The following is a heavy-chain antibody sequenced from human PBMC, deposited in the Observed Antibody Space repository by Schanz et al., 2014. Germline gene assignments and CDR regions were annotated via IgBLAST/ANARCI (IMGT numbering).Heavy chain of an antibody. D-gene: IGHD6-19*01. CDR1: GFTFRDYQ. CDR3: AKCIGWYGRCAFDI. CDR2: ITSGSAK. J-gene: IGHJ3*02. V-gene: IGHV3-11*01. Sequence: VQLVESGGGLVQPGGSLRLSCAASGFTFRDYQMTWIRQAPGKGLEWVSYITSGSAKFYADSVKGRFTISRDNSKNTLYLQMNSLIAEDTAVYYCAKCIGWYGRCAFDIWGQGTMVTVSS.